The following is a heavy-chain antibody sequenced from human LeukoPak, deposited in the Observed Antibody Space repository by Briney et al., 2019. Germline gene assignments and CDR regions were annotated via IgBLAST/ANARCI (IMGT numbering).Heavy chain of an antibody. D-gene: IGHD3-16*02. V-gene: IGHV3-66*01. Sequence: GGSLRLSCAASGLTVSSNYMSWVRQAPGKGLEWVSLIYSSGTTYYADSVKGRLTISRDNSKNTLYLQMNSLRAEDTAVYYCAREGTYRLDYGMDVWGQGTTVTVSS. CDR1: GLTVSSNY. CDR2: IYSSGTT. J-gene: IGHJ6*02. CDR3: AREGTYRLDYGMDV.